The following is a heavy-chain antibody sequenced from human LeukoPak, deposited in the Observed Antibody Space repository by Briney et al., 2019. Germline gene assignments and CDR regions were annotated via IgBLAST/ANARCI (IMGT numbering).Heavy chain of an antibody. D-gene: IGHD6-19*01. Sequence: QPGGSLRLSCAASGFTFRSNWMNWVRQAPGKGLEWVAHVQPDGSAKIYADSVTGRFTISRDNAKDSVYLQMNSLRVEDTAVYYCARDFFGWSSLGHWGQGTLVTVSS. J-gene: IGHJ1*01. V-gene: IGHV3-7*01. CDR2: VQPDGSAK. CDR3: ARDFFGWSSLGH. CDR1: GFTFRSNW.